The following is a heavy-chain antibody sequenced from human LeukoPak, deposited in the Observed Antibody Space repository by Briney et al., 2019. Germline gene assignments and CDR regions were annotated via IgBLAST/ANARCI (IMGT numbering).Heavy chain of an antibody. V-gene: IGHV4-4*07. CDR2: ISTSGST. CDR3: ARRRPVGANDY. CDR1: GASISNYY. J-gene: IGHJ4*02. D-gene: IGHD1-26*01. Sequence: SETLSLTCTVSGASISNYYWSWIRQPAGKGLEWIGRISTSGSTNYNPSLKSRVTMSVDTSKNQFSLKLSSVTAADTAVYYCARRRPVGANDYWGQGTLVTVSS.